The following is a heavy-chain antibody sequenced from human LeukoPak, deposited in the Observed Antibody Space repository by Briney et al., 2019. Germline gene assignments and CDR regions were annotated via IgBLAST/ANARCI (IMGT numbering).Heavy chain of an antibody. Sequence: SETLSLTCTVSGGSISSSSYYWGWIRQPPGKGLEWIGSIYYSGSTYYNPSLKSRVTISVDTSKNQFSLKLSSVTAADTAVYYCAKDSGSYYYYGMDVWGQGTTVIVSS. V-gene: IGHV4-39*07. J-gene: IGHJ6*02. CDR3: AKDSGSYYYYGMDV. CDR1: GGSISSSSYY. D-gene: IGHD1-26*01. CDR2: IYYSGST.